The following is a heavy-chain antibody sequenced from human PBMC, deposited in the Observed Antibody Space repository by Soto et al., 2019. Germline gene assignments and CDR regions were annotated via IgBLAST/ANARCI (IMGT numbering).Heavy chain of an antibody. CDR1: GGSVSSGSYY. J-gene: IGHJ4*02. D-gene: IGHD3-3*01. CDR3: ARESLSDFWSGYHG. Sequence: QVQLQGSGPGLVKPSETLSLTCTVSGGSVSSGSYYWSWIRQPPGKVLEWIGYIYYSGSTNYNPSLKSRVTISVDTSKNQFSLKLSSVTAADTAVYYCARESLSDFWSGYHGWGQGTLVTVSS. CDR2: IYYSGST. V-gene: IGHV4-61*01.